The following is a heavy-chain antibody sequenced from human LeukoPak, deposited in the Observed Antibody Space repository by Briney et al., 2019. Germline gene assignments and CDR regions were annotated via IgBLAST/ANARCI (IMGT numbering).Heavy chain of an antibody. Sequence: ASVKVSCKASGYTFTSYGISWVRQAPGQGLEWMGWISAYNGNTRYAQNLQGRVTLTTDTSTSTAYMEVRSLRSDDTAVYYCARAQTTGFGESLHYWGQGTLVTVSS. CDR3: ARAQTTGFGESLHY. CDR1: GYTFTSYG. J-gene: IGHJ4*02. V-gene: IGHV1-18*01. D-gene: IGHD3-10*01. CDR2: ISAYNGNT.